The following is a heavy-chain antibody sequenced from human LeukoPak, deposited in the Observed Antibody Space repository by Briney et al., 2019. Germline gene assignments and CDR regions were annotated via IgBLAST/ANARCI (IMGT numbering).Heavy chain of an antibody. CDR1: GFTFSDYY. Sequence: GGSLRLSCAASGFTFSDYYMSWIRQAPGKGLKWVSYISSSGSTIYYADSVKGRFTISRDNAKNSLYLQMNSLRAEGTAVYYCARPQPLLLWSRAMGAVDYWGQGTLVTVSS. D-gene: IGHD2-21*01. V-gene: IGHV3-11*01. CDR3: ARPQPLLLWSRAMGAVDY. J-gene: IGHJ4*02. CDR2: ISSSGSTI.